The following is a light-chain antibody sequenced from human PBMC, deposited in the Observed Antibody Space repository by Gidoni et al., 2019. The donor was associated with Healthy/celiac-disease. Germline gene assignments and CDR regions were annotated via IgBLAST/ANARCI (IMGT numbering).Light chain of an antibody. CDR1: SSNIGAGYD. CDR3: QSYDSSLSVGV. CDR2: GNS. Sequence: QSVLTQPPSVSGAPGKRVTIPCTGSSSNIGAGYDVHWYQQLPGTAPKLLIYGNSNRPSGVPDRFSGSKSGTSASLAITGLQAEDEADYYCQSYDSSLSVGVFGGGTKLTVL. V-gene: IGLV1-40*01. J-gene: IGLJ3*02.